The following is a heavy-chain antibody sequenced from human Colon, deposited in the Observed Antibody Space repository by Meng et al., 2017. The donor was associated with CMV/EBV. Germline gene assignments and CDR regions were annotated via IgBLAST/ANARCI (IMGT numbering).Heavy chain of an antibody. Sequence: HVQLQPSGPGLVKPSXTLSPPCAIPGDSVSSNSAAWNWIRQSPSRGLEGLGRTYYRSKWYNDYAVSVKSRITINPDTSKNQFSLQLNSVTPEDTAVYYCARVAVGISSFDYWGQGTLVTVSS. CDR3: ARVAVGISSFDY. J-gene: IGHJ4*02. V-gene: IGHV6-1*01. CDR2: TYYRSKWYN. D-gene: IGHD1-26*01. CDR1: GDSVSSNSAA.